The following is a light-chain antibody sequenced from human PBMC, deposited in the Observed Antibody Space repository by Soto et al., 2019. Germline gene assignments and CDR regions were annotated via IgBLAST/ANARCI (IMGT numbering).Light chain of an antibody. CDR1: QSVSGW. CDR2: DAS. J-gene: IGKJ1*01. V-gene: IGKV1-5*01. CDR3: LQDINYPWT. Sequence: DIQMTHSPSTLSASVVDTFTVACRASQSVSGWLAWYQQKPGEAPKLLIYDASALPRGVPPRFSGSGSGTDFTLAISSLQPEDSATYYCLQDINYPWTFGQGTKVDIK.